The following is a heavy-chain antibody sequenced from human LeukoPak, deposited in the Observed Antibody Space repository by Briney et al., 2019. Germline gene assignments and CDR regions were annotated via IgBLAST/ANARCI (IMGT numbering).Heavy chain of an antibody. J-gene: IGHJ4*02. CDR3: AGRRVLDASFDY. CDR1: GFTVSNNY. V-gene: IGHV3-66*02. CDR2: IYSGDNT. Sequence: GGSLRLSCAASGFTVSNNYMSWVRQAPGKGLEWVSVIYSGDNTYYVESVKGRFTISRDNSKNTLFLQMNRLRAEDTAVYYCAGRRVLDASFDYWGQGTLVTVPS. D-gene: IGHD3-16*01.